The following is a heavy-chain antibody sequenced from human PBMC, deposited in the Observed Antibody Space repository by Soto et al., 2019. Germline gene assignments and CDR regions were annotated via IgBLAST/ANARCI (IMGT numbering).Heavy chain of an antibody. V-gene: IGHV4-34*01. J-gene: IGHJ6*02. D-gene: IGHD3-10*01. CDR3: ARDVVLWFGELRDYYGMDV. CDR2: INHSGST. CDR1: GGSFSGYY. Sequence: TSETLSLTCAVYGGSFSGYYWSWIRQPPGKGLEWIGEINHSGSTNYNPSLKSRVTISVDTSKNQFSLKLSSVTAADTAVYYCARDVVLWFGELRDYYGMDVWGQGTTVTVSS.